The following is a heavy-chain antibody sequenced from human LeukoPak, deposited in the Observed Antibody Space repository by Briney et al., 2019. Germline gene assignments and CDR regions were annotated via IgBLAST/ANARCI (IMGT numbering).Heavy chain of an antibody. CDR2: IGASGSST. CDR3: ARGLSSVNDAFDI. Sequence: GGSLRLSCAASDFLFSSYAMNWVRQAPGKGLEWVSVIGASGSSTCYADSVKGRFTISRDNSKTTLYLQMNSLRAEDTAVYYCARGLSSVNDAFDIWGQGTMVTVSS. J-gene: IGHJ3*02. D-gene: IGHD3-10*01. V-gene: IGHV3-23*01. CDR1: DFLFSSYA.